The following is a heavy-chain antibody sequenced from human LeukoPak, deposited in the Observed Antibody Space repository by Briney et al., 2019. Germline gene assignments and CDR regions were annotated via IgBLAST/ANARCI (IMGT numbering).Heavy chain of an antibody. Sequence: GGSLRLSCAASGFTFSSYAMSWVRQAPGKGLEWVSAISGSGGSTYYADSVKGRFTISRDNSKNTLYLQMNSLRAEDTAVYYCAKTRNRSWIQLWLPFDYWGQGTLVTVSS. CDR3: AKTRNRSWIQLWLPFDY. CDR2: ISGSGGST. J-gene: IGHJ4*02. CDR1: GFTFSSYA. D-gene: IGHD5-18*01. V-gene: IGHV3-23*01.